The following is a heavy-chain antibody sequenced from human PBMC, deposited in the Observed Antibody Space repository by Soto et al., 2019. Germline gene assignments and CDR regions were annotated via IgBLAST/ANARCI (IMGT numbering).Heavy chain of an antibody. J-gene: IGHJ4*02. CDR3: ASVPYYYDSGGDQGY. D-gene: IGHD3-22*01. V-gene: IGHV3-11*01. Sequence: QVQLVESGGGLVKPGGSLRLSCAASGFTFSDYYMSWIRQAPGKGLEWVSYISSSGSTIYYADSVKGRCTISRANVKNSLYLQVNRPRAEDTAVYYCASVPYYYDSGGDQGYWGQGTVVTVSS. CDR1: GFTFSDYY. CDR2: ISSSGSTI.